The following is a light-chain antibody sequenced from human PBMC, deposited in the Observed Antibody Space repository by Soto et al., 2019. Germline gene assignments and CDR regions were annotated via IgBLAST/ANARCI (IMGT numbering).Light chain of an antibody. Sequence: EIVLTQSPGTLSLSPGERATLSCRASQSVSSSYLAWYQQKPGQAPRLLIYGASSRATGIPYRFSGSGSGTDFTLTISRLEPEDFAVYYCQPYGSSSWTFGQGTKVEIK. CDR3: QPYGSSSWT. V-gene: IGKV3-20*01. CDR2: GAS. J-gene: IGKJ1*01. CDR1: QSVSSSY.